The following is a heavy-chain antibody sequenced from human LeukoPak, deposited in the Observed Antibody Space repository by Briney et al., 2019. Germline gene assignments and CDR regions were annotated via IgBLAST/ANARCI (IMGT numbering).Heavy chain of an antibody. D-gene: IGHD3-22*01. Sequence: GGSLRLSCAASGFIFSNYNMNWVRQAPGKGLEWVSYISSTGSTIYYADSVKGRFTISRDNAKNSLYLQMNTLRAEDTAVYYCARDRHKYNYDSGGYPPYWGQGTLVTVSS. CDR1: GFIFSNYN. J-gene: IGHJ4*02. V-gene: IGHV3-48*01. CDR3: ARDRHKYNYDSGGYPPY. CDR2: ISSTGSTI.